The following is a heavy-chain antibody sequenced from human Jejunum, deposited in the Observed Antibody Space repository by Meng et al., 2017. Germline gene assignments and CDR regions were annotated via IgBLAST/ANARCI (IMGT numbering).Heavy chain of an antibody. CDR1: GGYINKENW. D-gene: IGHD2-2*01. CDR2: IHNGGNT. V-gene: IGHV4-4*02. Sequence: QVQLQESGPGLVKPSGTLSLTCAVSGGYINKENWWSWVRQSPERGLEWIGEIHNGGNTNYNPSLNRRVTMSVDESTNQMSLKLTSVTAADTAVYYCVRGEFAMLARFDFWGQGILVTVSS. CDR3: VRGEFAMLARFDF. J-gene: IGHJ4*02.